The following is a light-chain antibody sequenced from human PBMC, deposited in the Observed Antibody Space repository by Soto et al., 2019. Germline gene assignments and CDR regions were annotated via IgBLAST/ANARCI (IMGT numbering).Light chain of an antibody. CDR3: QTYDTRLSGSIV. Sequence: QSVLTQPPSVSGAPGQRVTISCTGSSSNIGAGYDVNWYQQLPGTTPKLLVFGNNNRPSGVPDRFSASKSGTSASLAITGLQAEDEADYHCQTYDTRLSGSIVFGGGTQLTVL. V-gene: IGLV1-40*01. J-gene: IGLJ3*02. CDR1: SSNIGAGYD. CDR2: GNN.